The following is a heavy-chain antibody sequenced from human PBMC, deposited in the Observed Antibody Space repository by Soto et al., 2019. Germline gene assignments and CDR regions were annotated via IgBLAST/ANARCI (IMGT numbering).Heavy chain of an antibody. CDR1: GGTFSSYT. Sequence: GASVKVSCKASGGTFSSYTISWVRQAPRQGLEWMGRIIPILGIANYAQKFQGRVTITADKSTSTAYMELSSLRSEDTAVYYCARSGGVASDFDDWGQGTLVTVSS. D-gene: IGHD5-12*01. CDR3: ARSGGVASDFDD. J-gene: IGHJ4*02. CDR2: IIPILGIA. V-gene: IGHV1-69*02.